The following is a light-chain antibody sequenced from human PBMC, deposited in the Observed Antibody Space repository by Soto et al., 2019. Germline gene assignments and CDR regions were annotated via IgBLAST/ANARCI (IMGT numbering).Light chain of an antibody. CDR2: EAT. Sequence: DIQMTQSPSSVSASVGDTVTITCRASQGLKFLAWYQQKPGKAPRLLIYEATNLQSGVTPRFSGSGSGTDFTLTISSLQPEDFATYFCQQANSFPITFGQGTRLE. CDR3: QQANSFPIT. J-gene: IGKJ5*01. V-gene: IGKV1-12*01. CDR1: QGLKF.